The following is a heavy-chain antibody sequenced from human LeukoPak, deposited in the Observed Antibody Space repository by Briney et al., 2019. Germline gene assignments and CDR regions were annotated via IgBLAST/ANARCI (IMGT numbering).Heavy chain of an antibody. CDR2: IIPIFGTA. D-gene: IGHD6-13*01. J-gene: IGHJ4*02. Sequence: SVKVSCKASGGTFSSYAISWVRQAPGQGLELMGGIIPIFGTANYAQKFQGRVTITADKSTSTAYMELSSLRSEDTAVYYCAREGAGYSSSWLFDYWGQGTLVTVSS. CDR3: AREGAGYSSSWLFDY. V-gene: IGHV1-69*06. CDR1: GGTFSSYA.